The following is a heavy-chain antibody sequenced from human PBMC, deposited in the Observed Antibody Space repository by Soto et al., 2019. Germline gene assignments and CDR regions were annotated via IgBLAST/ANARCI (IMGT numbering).Heavy chain of an antibody. J-gene: IGHJ4*02. CDR1: GFTFSRYW. CDR2: ISSDGSNI. CDR3: GRDQTMAGPTTLDY. Sequence: EVQLVESGGGLVQPGGYLRLSCAASGFTFSRYWMHWVRQAPGKGLVWVSRISSDGSNIIYADSVKGRFTISRDDAKNTLYLQMNNLRDEDTAVYYCGRDQTMAGPTTLDYWGQGALVTVPS. V-gene: IGHV3-74*01. D-gene: IGHD6-19*01.